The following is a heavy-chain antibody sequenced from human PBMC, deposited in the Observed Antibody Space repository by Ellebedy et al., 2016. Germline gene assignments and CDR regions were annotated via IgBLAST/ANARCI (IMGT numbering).Heavy chain of an antibody. D-gene: IGHD3-22*01. J-gene: IGHJ4*02. Sequence: SETLSLXXTVSGDSISGSAYYWTWVRQFPGKGLEWIGNIYYSGNTHYNPSLESRVTISVDTSKNQFSLNLSSVTATDTAVYYCARRPKLYSYESSGPYYWGQGILVTVSS. CDR2: IYYSGNT. V-gene: IGHV4-39*01. CDR1: GDSISGSAYY. CDR3: ARRPKLYSYESSGPYY.